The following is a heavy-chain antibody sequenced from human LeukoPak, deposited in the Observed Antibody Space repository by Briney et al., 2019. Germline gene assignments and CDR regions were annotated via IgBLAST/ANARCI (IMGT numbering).Heavy chain of an antibody. Sequence: GGSLRLSCAASGFTFSDYYMSWIRQAPGKGLEWVSAISGSGGSTYYADSVKGRFTISRDNSKNTLYLQMNSLRAEDTAVYYCAKSHCSSTSCAEGYWGQGTLVTVSS. J-gene: IGHJ4*02. CDR3: AKSHCSSTSCAEGY. D-gene: IGHD2-2*01. CDR2: ISGSGGST. V-gene: IGHV3-23*01. CDR1: GFTFSDYY.